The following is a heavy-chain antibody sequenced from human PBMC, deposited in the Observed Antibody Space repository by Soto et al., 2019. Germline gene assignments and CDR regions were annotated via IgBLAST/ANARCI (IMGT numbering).Heavy chain of an antibody. CDR2: FDPEDGET. V-gene: IGHV1-24*01. J-gene: IGHJ3*02. D-gene: IGHD1-26*01. Sequence: GASVKVSCKVSGYTLTELSMHWVRQAPGKGLEWMGGFDPEDGETIYAQKFQGRVTMTEDTSTDTAYMELSSLRSEDTAVYYCATDPTLGIVGATTDLLAYDIWGQGTMVTVSS. CDR3: ATDPTLGIVGATTDLLAYDI. CDR1: GYTLTELS.